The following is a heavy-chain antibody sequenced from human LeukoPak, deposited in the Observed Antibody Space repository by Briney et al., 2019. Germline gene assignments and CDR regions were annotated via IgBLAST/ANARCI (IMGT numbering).Heavy chain of an antibody. CDR1: GGSISSSSYY. J-gene: IGHJ4*02. CDR2: IYYSGST. V-gene: IGHV4-39*07. D-gene: IGHD6-19*01. CDR3: DAYSSGDDY. Sequence: PSETLSLTCTVSGGSISSSSYYWGWIRQPPGKGLEWIGSIYYSGSTYYNPSLKSRVTISVDTSKNQFSLKLSSVTAADTAVYYCDAYSSGDDYWGQGTLVTVSS.